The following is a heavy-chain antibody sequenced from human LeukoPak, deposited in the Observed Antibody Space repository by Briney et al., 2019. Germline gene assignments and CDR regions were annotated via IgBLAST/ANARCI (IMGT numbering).Heavy chain of an antibody. Sequence: SQTLSLTCTVSGGSISSGDYYWSWIRQPPGKGLEWIGYIYSSGSTSYNPSLKSRVTISLDTSKNQFSLKLSSVTAADTAVYYCARGGRSLQWPADYWGQGTLVTVSS. D-gene: IGHD6-19*01. CDR2: IYSSGST. J-gene: IGHJ4*02. CDR3: ARGGRSLQWPADY. V-gene: IGHV4-30-4*01. CDR1: GGSISSGDYY.